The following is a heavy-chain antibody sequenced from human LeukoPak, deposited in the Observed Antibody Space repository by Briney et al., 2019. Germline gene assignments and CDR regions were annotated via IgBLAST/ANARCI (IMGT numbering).Heavy chain of an antibody. CDR1: GFTFSSYA. D-gene: IGHD4-17*01. Sequence: GGSLRLSCAASGFTFSSYAMSWVRQAPGKGLEWGSAISGSGGSTYYADSVKGRFTISRDNSKNTLYLQMNSLRAEDTAVNYCARHSDYGYYWGQGTLVTVSS. V-gene: IGHV3-23*01. J-gene: IGHJ4*02. CDR2: ISGSGGST. CDR3: ARHSDYGYY.